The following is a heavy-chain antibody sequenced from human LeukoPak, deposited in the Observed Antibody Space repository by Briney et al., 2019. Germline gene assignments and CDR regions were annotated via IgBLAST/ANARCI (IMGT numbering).Heavy chain of an antibody. D-gene: IGHD2-21*01. Sequence: PGGSLRLSCAASGLTFRPYAMSWSRKAPGKGLNWASLISGSGDGAHYADSVKGRFTISRDNSKNTVYLQMTNLRAEDTAVYYCAKGYIQLWWFDYWGQGTLVTVSS. CDR3: AKGYIQLWWFDY. CDR2: ISGSGDGA. CDR1: GLTFRPYA. J-gene: IGHJ4*02. V-gene: IGHV3-23*01.